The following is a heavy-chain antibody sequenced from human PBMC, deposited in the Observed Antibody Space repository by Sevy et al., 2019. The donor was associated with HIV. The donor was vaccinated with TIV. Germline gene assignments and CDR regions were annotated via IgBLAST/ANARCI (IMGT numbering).Heavy chain of an antibody. J-gene: IGHJ1*01. Sequence: GGSLKISCAASGFTFNNVWMSWVRQAPGKGLEWVAHIKSKGDGGTTDYAAPVRGRFTISRDDSKNTLYLQMNSLKTEDTAVYYCTTGGSLFQHWGQGTLVTVSS. CDR2: IKSKGDGGTT. CDR1: GFTFNNVW. D-gene: IGHD3-16*01. V-gene: IGHV3-15*01. CDR3: TTGGSLFQH.